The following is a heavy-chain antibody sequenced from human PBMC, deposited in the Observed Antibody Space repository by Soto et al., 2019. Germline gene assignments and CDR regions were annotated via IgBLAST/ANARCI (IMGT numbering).Heavy chain of an antibody. J-gene: IGHJ6*02. CDR2: INPNSGGT. Sequence: ASVKLSCKASGYAFTGYYMHWVRQAPGQGLEWMGWINPNSGGTNYAQKFQGWVTMTRDTSISTAYMELSRLRSDDTAVYYCATAYSSSSNISYYYYYGMDVWGQGTTVTVSS. D-gene: IGHD6-6*01. CDR3: ATAYSSSSNISYYYYYGMDV. V-gene: IGHV1-2*04. CDR1: GYAFTGYY.